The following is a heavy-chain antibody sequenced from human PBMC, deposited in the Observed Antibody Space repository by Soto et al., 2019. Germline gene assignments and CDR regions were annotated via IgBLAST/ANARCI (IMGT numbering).Heavy chain of an antibody. D-gene: IGHD3-3*01. J-gene: IGHJ6*02. V-gene: IGHV1-3*01. CDR1: GYTFTSYA. CDR2: INAGNGNT. CDR3: ARDRYDFWSGFLPVVYYGMDV. Sequence: ASVKVSCKASGYTFTSYAMHWVRQAPGQRLEWMGWINAGNGNTKYSQKFQGRVTITRDTSASTAYMELSSLRSEDTAVYYRARDRYDFWSGFLPVVYYGMDVWGQGTTVTAP.